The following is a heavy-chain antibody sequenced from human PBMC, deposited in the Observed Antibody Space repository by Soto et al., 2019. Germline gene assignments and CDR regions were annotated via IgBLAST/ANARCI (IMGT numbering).Heavy chain of an antibody. CDR3: ARSTVTTIYYYGMDV. D-gene: IGHD4-17*01. CDR2: IYYSGST. Sequence: SETLSLTCTVSGGSISSYYWTWIRQPPGKGLEWIGYIYYSGSTYYNPSLKSRVTISVDTSKNQFSLRLNSVTAADTAVYYCARSTVTTIYYYGMDVWGQGTTVTVSS. J-gene: IGHJ6*02. CDR1: GGSISSYY. V-gene: IGHV4-59*01.